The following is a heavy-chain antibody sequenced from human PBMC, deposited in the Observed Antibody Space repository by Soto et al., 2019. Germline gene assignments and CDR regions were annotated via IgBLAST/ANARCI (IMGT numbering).Heavy chain of an antibody. V-gene: IGHV1-3*01. J-gene: IGHJ6*03. CDR1: GYTFTSYA. D-gene: IGHD6-19*01. CDR2: INAGNGNT. Sequence: ASVKVSCKASGYTFTSYAMHWVRQAPGRRLEWMGWINAGNGNTKYSQKFQGRVTITRDTSASTAYMELSSLRSEDTAVYYCAREGEQWLVPSEGYYMDVWGKGTTVTVSS. CDR3: AREGEQWLVPSEGYYMDV.